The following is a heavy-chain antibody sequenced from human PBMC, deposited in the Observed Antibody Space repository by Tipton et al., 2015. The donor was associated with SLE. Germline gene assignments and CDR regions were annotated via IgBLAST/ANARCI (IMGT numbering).Heavy chain of an antibody. CDR3: ARGGCSGGSCYPYYYGMDV. D-gene: IGHD2-15*01. V-gene: IGHV4-59*12. CDR1: GGSISSYY. CDR2: IYYSGSS. J-gene: IGHJ6*02. Sequence: TLSLTCTVSGGSISSYYWSWFRQPPGKGLEWIGYIYYSGSSNDNPSLKSRVTISVDTSKNQFFLELRSVTAADTAVYYCARGGCSGGSCYPYYYGMDVWGPGTTVTVSS.